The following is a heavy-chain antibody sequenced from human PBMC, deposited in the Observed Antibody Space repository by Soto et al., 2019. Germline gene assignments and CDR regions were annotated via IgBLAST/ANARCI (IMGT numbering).Heavy chain of an antibody. CDR2: ICSSGSTI. Sequence: PGGSLRLSCAASGFTFSSYEMNWVRQAPGKGLEWVSYICSSGSTIYYSDSVKGRFTISRDNAKNSLYLQMNSLRAEDTAVYYCSRAMVVVVPAADYYYGMDVWGQGTTVTVSS. CDR3: SRAMVVVVPAADYYYGMDV. V-gene: IGHV3-48*03. CDR1: GFTFSSYE. J-gene: IGHJ6*02. D-gene: IGHD2-2*01.